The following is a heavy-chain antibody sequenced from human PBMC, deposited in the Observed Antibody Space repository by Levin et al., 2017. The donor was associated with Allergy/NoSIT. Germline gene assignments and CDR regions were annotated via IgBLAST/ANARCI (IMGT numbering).Heavy chain of an antibody. CDR2: IFPSDSDT. Sequence: GESLKISCQASGYSFTSYWFGWVRQRPGKGLEWMGLIFPSDSDTRVSPSFQGQIIMSVDKSISTASLQLSSLKASDTGMYYCARRDSDGSNSFDYWGQGTLVTVSP. J-gene: IGHJ4*02. CDR3: ARRDSDGSNSFDY. D-gene: IGHD2-21*01. V-gene: IGHV5-51*01. CDR1: GYSFTSYW.